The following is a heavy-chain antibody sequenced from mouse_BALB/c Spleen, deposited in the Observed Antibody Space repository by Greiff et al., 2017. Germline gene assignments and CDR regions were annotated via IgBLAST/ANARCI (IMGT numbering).Heavy chain of an antibody. D-gene: IGHD1-1*01. CDR3: ARYYAY. CDR2: IDPANGNT. V-gene: IGHV14-3*02. Sequence: LVESGAELVKPGASVKLSCTASGFNIKDTYMHWVKQRPEQGLEWIGRIDPANGNTKYDPKFQGKATITADTSSNTAYLQLSSLTSEDTAVYYCARYYAYWGQGTLVTVSA. J-gene: IGHJ3*01. CDR1: GFNIKDTY.